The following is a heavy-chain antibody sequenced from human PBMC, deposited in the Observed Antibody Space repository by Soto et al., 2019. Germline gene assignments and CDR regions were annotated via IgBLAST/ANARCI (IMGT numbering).Heavy chain of an antibody. CDR1: CYTFTSYG. V-gene: IGHV1-18*04. J-gene: IGHJ5*02. CDR2: ISAYNANT. CDR3: ARGENGGYGDWFDP. D-gene: IGHD3-22*01. Sequence: QVQLVQSGAEVKKPGASVQVYCKASCYTFTSYGISWVRQAPGQGLEWLGWISAYNANTHYTHKVQDRVTLTTEPSTNTAYMAVTSSSSDATAVYYCARGENGGYGDWFDPGGQEILVTVS.